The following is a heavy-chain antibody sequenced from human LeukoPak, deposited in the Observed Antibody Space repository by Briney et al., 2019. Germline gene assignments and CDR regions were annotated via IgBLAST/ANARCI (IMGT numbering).Heavy chain of an antibody. CDR2: IKQDGSEK. V-gene: IGHV3-7*01. Sequence: SGGSLRLSCAASGFTFSSYWMSWVRQAPGKGLEWVANIKQDGSEKYYVDSVKGRFTISRDNAKNSLYLQMNSLRAKDTAVYYCAREKVEMATIFDYWGQGTLVTVSS. J-gene: IGHJ4*02. CDR3: AREKVEMATIFDY. CDR1: GFTFSSYW. D-gene: IGHD5-24*01.